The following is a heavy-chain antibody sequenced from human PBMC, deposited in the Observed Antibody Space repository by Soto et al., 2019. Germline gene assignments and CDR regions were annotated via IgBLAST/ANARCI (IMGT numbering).Heavy chain of an antibody. V-gene: IGHV3-30*18. CDR3: AKDWDYRGDLDY. D-gene: IGHD3-10*01. CDR1: GFTFTNYG. CDR2: ISNDGSKK. Sequence: QVQLVESGGGVVQPGTSLRLSCAASGFTFTNYGMHWVRQARGKGLEWVATISNDGSKKYNADSVKGRFTISRDNSKNMLYLQMNNLRPEDTAVYYCAKDWDYRGDLDYWGQGTLVTVSS. J-gene: IGHJ4*02.